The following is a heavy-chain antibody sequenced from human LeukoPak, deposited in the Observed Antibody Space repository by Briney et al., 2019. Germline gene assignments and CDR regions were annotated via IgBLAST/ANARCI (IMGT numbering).Heavy chain of an antibody. CDR2: ISSSSSYI. Sequence: GGSLRLSCAASGFTFSSYSMNWVRQAPGKGLEWVSSISSSSSYIYYADSVKGRFTISRDNAKNSLYLQMNSLRAEDTALYYCAKTAMDFFDYWGQGTLVTVSS. V-gene: IGHV3-21*04. CDR3: AKTAMDFFDY. D-gene: IGHD5-18*01. J-gene: IGHJ4*02. CDR1: GFTFSSYS.